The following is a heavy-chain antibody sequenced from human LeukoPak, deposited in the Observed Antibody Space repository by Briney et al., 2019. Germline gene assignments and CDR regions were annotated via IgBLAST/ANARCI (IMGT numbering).Heavy chain of an antibody. Sequence: SVKVSFKASGGTFSSYAISWVRQAPGQGLEWMGGIIPIFGTANYAQKFQGRVTITADESTSTAYMELSSLRSEDTAVYYCARDLCYCSSTSCCSGWFDPWGQGTLVTVSS. J-gene: IGHJ5*02. CDR1: GGTFSSYA. V-gene: IGHV1-69*13. CDR2: IIPIFGTA. D-gene: IGHD2-2*01. CDR3: ARDLCYCSSTSCCSGWFDP.